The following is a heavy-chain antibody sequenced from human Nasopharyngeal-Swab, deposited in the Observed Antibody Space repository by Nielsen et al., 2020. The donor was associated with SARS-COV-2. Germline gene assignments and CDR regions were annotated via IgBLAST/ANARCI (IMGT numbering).Heavy chain of an antibody. D-gene: IGHD3-10*01. CDR2: INHSGST. J-gene: IGHJ6*02. Sequence: GSLRLSCAVYGGSFSGYYWSWIRQPPRKGLEWIGEINHSGSTNYNPSLKSRVTISVDTSKNQFSLKLSSVTAADTAVYYCARGPVDVLLWFGELFHSHGMDVWGQGTTVTVSS. CDR1: GGSFSGYY. V-gene: IGHV4-34*01. CDR3: ARGPVDVLLWFGELFHSHGMDV.